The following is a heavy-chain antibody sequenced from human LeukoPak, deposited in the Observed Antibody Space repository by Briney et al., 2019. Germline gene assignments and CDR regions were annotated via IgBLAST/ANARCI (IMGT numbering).Heavy chain of an antibody. CDR2: IKQDGSEK. V-gene: IGHV3-7*01. CDR1: GFTFSSYW. CDR3: AIVDYYDSSGYYPPFDY. D-gene: IGHD3-22*01. Sequence: SGGSLTLSCAASGFTFSSYWMSWVRQAPGKGLEWVANIKQDGSEKYYVDSVKGRFTISRDNAKNSLYLQMNSLRAEDTAVYYCAIVDYYDSSGYYPPFDYWGQGTLVTVSS. J-gene: IGHJ4*02.